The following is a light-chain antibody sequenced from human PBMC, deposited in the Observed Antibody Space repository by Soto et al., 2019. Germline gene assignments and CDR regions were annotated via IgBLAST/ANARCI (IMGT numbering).Light chain of an antibody. CDR2: GAS. V-gene: IGKV3-20*01. Sequence: EIVLTQSPGTLSLSPGERATLSCRASQSVSSSYLAWYQQKPGQAPRLLIYGASSRATGIPDRFSGSGSGTDFTLTISRLEPEDFAVYYCQQKWTFGQGIKVEIK. CDR1: QSVSSSY. CDR3: QQKWT. J-gene: IGKJ1*01.